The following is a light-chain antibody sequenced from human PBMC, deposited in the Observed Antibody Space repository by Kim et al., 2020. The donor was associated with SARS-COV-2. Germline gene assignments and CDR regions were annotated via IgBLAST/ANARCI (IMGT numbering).Light chain of an antibody. V-gene: IGKV3-20*01. CDR3: QQYGSSYT. CDR2: GAS. CDR1: QSVSSSY. J-gene: IGKJ2*01. Sequence: SLSPGERATLSCRASQSVSSSYLAWYQQKPGQATRLLIYGASSRATGIPDRFSGSGSGTDFTLTISRLEPEDFAVYYCQQYGSSYTFGQGTKLEIK.